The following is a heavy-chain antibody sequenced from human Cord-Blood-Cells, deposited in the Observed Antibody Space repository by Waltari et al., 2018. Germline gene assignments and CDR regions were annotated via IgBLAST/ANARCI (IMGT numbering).Heavy chain of an antibody. J-gene: IGHJ3*02. CDR3: AKVVGATSRYGAFDI. CDR1: GFTFSSYG. CDR2: ISYDGSNK. V-gene: IGHV3-30*18. D-gene: IGHD1-26*01. Sequence: QVQLVESGGGVVQPGRSLRLSCAASGFTFSSYGMHWVCQAPGKGPEWVAVISYDGSNKYYADSVKGRFTISRDNSKNTLYLQMNSLRAEDTAVYYCAKVVGATSRYGAFDIWGQGTMVTVSS.